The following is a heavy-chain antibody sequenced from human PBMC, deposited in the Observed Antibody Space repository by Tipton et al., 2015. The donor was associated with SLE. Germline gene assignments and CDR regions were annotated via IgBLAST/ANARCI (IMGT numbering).Heavy chain of an antibody. D-gene: IGHD5-12*01. Sequence: SLRLSCAASGFTFNNYALTWVRQAPGKGLEWVSVIGGTGEITYYADSVQGRFTVSRDNSKNTLYLQMNSLRGEDTAAYYCAKATTSGTVAYWGQGTLVTVSS. V-gene: IGHV3-23*01. CDR3: AKATTSGTVAY. CDR2: IGGTGEIT. J-gene: IGHJ4*02. CDR1: GFTFNNYA.